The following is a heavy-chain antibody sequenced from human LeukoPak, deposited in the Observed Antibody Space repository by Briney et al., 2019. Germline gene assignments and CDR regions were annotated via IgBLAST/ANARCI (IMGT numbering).Heavy chain of an antibody. CDR3: ARDLILVTSSDYFDY. CDR2: INPNSGGT. Sequence: GASVKVSCKASGYTFTGYYMHWVRQAPGQGLEWMGRINPNSGGTNYAQKFQGRVTMTRDTSISTAYMELSRLRSDDTAVYYCARDLILVTSSDYFDYWGQGTLVTVSS. V-gene: IGHV1-2*06. D-gene: IGHD2-21*02. CDR1: GYTFTGYY. J-gene: IGHJ4*02.